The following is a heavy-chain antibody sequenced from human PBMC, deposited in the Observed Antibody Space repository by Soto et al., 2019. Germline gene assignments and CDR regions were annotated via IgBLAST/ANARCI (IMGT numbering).Heavy chain of an antibody. CDR2: TYYRSKWYY. V-gene: IGHV6-1*01. D-gene: IGHD1-26*01. Sequence: QTLSLTCAITGDSVSSNSAGWSWVRQSPSRGLEWLGRTYYRSKWYYEYAVSVRGRITINPDTSKNQYSLQLNSVTPEDTAVYFCARGEQYSGRIFDYWGQGTLVTVSS. CDR3: ARGEQYSGRIFDY. J-gene: IGHJ4*01. CDR1: GDSVSSNSAG.